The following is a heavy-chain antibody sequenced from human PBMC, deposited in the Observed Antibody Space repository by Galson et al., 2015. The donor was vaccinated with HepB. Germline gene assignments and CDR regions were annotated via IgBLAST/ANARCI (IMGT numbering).Heavy chain of an antibody. CDR2: IRSKTFGGTI. CDR1: GFTFGDYG. J-gene: IGHJ3*02. CDR3: AREAYGGAFDI. Sequence: SLRLSCAASGFTFGDYGMSWFRLAPGRGLEWISFIRSKTFGGTIEYAASVKGRFSISRDDSISIAYLQMNSLKTEDTAAYFCAREAYGGAFDIWGHGTMVTVS. D-gene: IGHD4-17*01. V-gene: IGHV3-49*03.